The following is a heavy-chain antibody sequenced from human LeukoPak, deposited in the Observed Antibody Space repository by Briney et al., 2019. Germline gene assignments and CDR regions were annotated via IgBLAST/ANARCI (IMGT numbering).Heavy chain of an antibody. Sequence: SGGSLRLSCAASGFTFSSYWMSWVRQAPGKGLEWVANIKQDGSEKYYVDSVKGRFTISRDNAKNSLYLQMNSLRAEDTAVYYCASTDTSRDGYNPLDYWGQGTLVTVSS. CDR3: ASTDTSRDGYNPLDY. CDR2: IKQDGSEK. D-gene: IGHD5-24*01. J-gene: IGHJ4*02. CDR1: GFTFSSYW. V-gene: IGHV3-7*01.